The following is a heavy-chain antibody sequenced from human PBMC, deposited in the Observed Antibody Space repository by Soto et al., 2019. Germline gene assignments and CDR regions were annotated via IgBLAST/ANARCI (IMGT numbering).Heavy chain of an antibody. CDR1: GFSFSTYG. Sequence: QVQLVESGGGVVQPGRSLKLSCAASGFSFSTYGFQWVRQAPGKGPEWVAVIWFDGSKKYYADSVEGRFTISRDNSKNTLFLQMITLRDEYTAVYYCARDPASVGYHFDLWGQGTLVTVSS. CDR3: ARDPASVGYHFDL. J-gene: IGHJ4*02. CDR2: IWFDGSKK. V-gene: IGHV3-33*01. D-gene: IGHD6-13*01.